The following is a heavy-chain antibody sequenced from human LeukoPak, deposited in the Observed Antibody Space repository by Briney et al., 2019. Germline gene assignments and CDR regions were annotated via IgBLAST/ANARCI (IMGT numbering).Heavy chain of an antibody. D-gene: IGHD3-22*01. CDR2: ISSSSSYI. Sequence: GGSLRLSCAASGFTFSSYSMNWVRQAPGEGLEWVSSISSSSSYIYYADSVKGRFTISRDNAKNSLYLQMNSLRAEDTAVYYCAKGRDYDSSGYSPFDYWGQGTLVTVSS. J-gene: IGHJ4*02. CDR1: GFTFSSYS. V-gene: IGHV3-21*04. CDR3: AKGRDYDSSGYSPFDY.